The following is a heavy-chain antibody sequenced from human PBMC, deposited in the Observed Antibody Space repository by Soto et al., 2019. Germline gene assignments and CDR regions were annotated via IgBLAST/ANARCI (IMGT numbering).Heavy chain of an antibody. CDR2: IIPIFGTA. J-gene: IGHJ4*02. CDR3: ASGVVVTAEGYYFDY. V-gene: IGHV1-69*12. Sequence: QVQLVQSGAEVKKPGSSVKVSCKASGGTFSSYAISWVRQAPGQGLEWMGGIIPIFGTANYAQKFQGRVTIXADXSXTTAYMELSSLRSEDTAVSHCASGVVVTAEGYYFDYWGQGTLVTVSS. CDR1: GGTFSSYA. D-gene: IGHD2-21*02.